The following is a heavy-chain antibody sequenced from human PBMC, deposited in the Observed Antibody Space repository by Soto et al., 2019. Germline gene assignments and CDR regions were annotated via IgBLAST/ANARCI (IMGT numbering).Heavy chain of an antibody. CDR1: GFTFSNAW. CDR2: IKSKTDGGTT. CDR3: ARGCSGGSCYPGMDV. J-gene: IGHJ6*02. Sequence: PGGSLRLSCAASGFTFSNAWMSWVRQAPGKGLEWVGRIKSKTDGGTTDYAAPVKGRFTISRDNAKNSVYLQINSLRAEDTAVYFCARGCSGGSCYPGMDVWGQGTTVTVSS. D-gene: IGHD2-15*01. V-gene: IGHV3-15*01.